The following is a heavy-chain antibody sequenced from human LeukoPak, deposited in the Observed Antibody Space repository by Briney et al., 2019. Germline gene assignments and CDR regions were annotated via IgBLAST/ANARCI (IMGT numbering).Heavy chain of an antibody. Sequence: GGSLRLSCAASGFTFSNAWMSWVRQAPGKGLEWVGRIKNKTDGGTTDYAAPVKGRFTISRDDSKNTLYLQMNSLKTEDTAVYYCTTCGYSYGSDYWGQGTLVTVSS. D-gene: IGHD5-18*01. CDR2: IKNKTDGGTT. CDR1: GFTFSNAW. V-gene: IGHV3-15*01. J-gene: IGHJ4*02. CDR3: TTCGYSYGSDY.